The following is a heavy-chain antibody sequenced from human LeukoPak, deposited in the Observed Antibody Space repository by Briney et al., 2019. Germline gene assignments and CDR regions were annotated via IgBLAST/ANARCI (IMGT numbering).Heavy chain of an antibody. CDR3: AKPIRGIAAAGYFDY. Sequence: GGTLRLSCAASGFTFSSYAMSCARQAPGKGLEWVSAISGSGGSTYYADSVKGRFTISRDNSKNTLYMQMNSLRAEDTAVYYCAKPIRGIAAAGYFDYWGQGTLVTVSS. CDR2: ISGSGGST. V-gene: IGHV3-23*01. CDR1: GFTFSSYA. J-gene: IGHJ4*02. D-gene: IGHD6-13*01.